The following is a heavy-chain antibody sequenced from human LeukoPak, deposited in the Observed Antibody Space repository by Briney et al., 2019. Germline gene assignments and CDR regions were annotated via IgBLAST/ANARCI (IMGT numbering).Heavy chain of an antibody. CDR3: AKDHDSSGYDRSGGY. D-gene: IGHD3-22*01. J-gene: IGHJ4*02. V-gene: IGHV3-7*01. CDR2: IKQDGSEK. Sequence: GGSLRLSCAASVFTLSIYWMSWVREAPGKGLEWVANIKQDGSEKYYVDSVKGRFTISRDNAKNSLYLQMNSLRVEDTAVYYCAKDHDSSGYDRSGGYWGQGTLVTVSS. CDR1: VFTLSIYW.